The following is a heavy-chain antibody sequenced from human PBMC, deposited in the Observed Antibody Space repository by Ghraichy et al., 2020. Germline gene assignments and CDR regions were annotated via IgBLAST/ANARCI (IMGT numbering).Heavy chain of an antibody. CDR3: AKDREDYYGTPEIDY. CDR1: GFTFSSYA. V-gene: IGHV3-23*01. J-gene: IGHJ4*02. Sequence: GGSLRLSCAASGFTFSSYAMSWVRQAPGKGLEWVSAISGSGGSTYYADSVKGRFTISRDNSKNTLYLQMNSLRAEDTAVYYCAKDREDYYGTPEIDYWGQGTLVTVSS. CDR2: ISGSGGST. D-gene: IGHD3-10*01.